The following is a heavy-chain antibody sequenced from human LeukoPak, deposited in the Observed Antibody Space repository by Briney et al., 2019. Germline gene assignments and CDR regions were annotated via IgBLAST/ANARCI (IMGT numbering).Heavy chain of an antibody. J-gene: IGHJ5*02. CDR2: IKPDGSEK. Sequence: GGSLRLSCAASGVTFSSYWMGWVRQAPGKGLEWVANIKPDGSEKYYVDSVKGRFTISRDNGKNSLYLQMNSLSAEDTAVYYCARESTEDRPGSWGQGTLVTVSS. CDR3: ARESTEDRPGS. D-gene: IGHD5/OR15-5a*01. V-gene: IGHV3-7*01. CDR1: GVTFSSYW.